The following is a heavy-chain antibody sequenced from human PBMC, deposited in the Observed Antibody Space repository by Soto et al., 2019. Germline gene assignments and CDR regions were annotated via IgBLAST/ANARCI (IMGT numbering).Heavy chain of an antibody. Sequence: QVQLGQSEAEVKNPGASVKVSCKASGYTFTRYGIGWARQAPGQGLEWMGWINTYNGNTNYAQNVQGRVTLTTDTSTSTAYMELRSLISNDTAIYYCAMVDVYVTPSPQDVWGQGTTVIVSS. V-gene: IGHV1-18*01. CDR1: GYTFTRYG. CDR3: AMVDVYVTPSPQDV. J-gene: IGHJ6*02. CDR2: INTYNGNT. D-gene: IGHD3-16*01.